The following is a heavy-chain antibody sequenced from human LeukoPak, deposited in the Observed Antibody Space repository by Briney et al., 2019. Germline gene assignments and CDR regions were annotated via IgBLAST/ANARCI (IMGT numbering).Heavy chain of an antibody. V-gene: IGHV3-23*01. CDR1: GFTFSSYA. D-gene: IGHD6-19*01. J-gene: IGHJ4*02. Sequence: GGSLRLSCAASGFTFSSYAMSWVRQAPGKGLEWVSAISGGGGSTYYADSVKGRFTISRDNSKNTLYLQVNSLRAEDTAVYYCAKDKFGGWPSPGNDYWGQGTLVTVSS. CDR2: ISGGGGST. CDR3: AKDKFGGWPSPGNDY.